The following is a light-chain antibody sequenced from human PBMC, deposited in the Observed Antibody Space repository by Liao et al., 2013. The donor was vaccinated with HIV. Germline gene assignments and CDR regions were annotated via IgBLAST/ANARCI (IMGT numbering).Light chain of an antibody. CDR3: QAWDSSTANV. CDR1: KLGDKY. Sequence: SYVLTQPPSVSVSPGQTASITCSGDKLGDKYASWYQQKPGQSPVLVIYQDSKRPSGIPERFSGSNSGNTATLTISGTQAMDEADYYCQAWDSSTANVFGTGTKVTVL. V-gene: IGLV3-1*01. CDR2: QDS. J-gene: IGLJ1*01.